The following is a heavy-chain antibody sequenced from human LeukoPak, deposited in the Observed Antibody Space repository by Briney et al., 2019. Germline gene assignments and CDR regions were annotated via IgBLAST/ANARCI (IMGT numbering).Heavy chain of an antibody. J-gene: IGHJ5*02. CDR1: GFTFGDYA. D-gene: IGHD2-15*01. V-gene: IGHV3-49*03. Sequence: GGSLRLSCTASGFTFGDYAMSWFRQAPGKGLEWVGFIRSKVYGGTTEYAASVKGRFTISRDDSKSIAYLQMNSLKTEDTAVYYCTRGDQYCSGGSCYTNWFDPWGQGTLVTVSS. CDR2: IRSKVYGGTT. CDR3: TRGDQYCSGGSCYTNWFDP.